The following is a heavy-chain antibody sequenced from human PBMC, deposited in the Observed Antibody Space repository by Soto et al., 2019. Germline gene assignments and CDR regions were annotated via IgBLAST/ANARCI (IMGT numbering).Heavy chain of an antibody. CDR2: IIPIPGTA. D-gene: IGHD2-2*01. CDR3: ARSQGSSTSLEIYYYYYYGMDV. CDR1: GGTFGSYA. Sequence: QVQLVQSGAEVKKPGSSVKVSCKASGGTFGSYAISWVRQAPGLGLEWMGGIIPIPGTANYAQKFQGRVTIAADDSTSTAYMELSSLRSEDAAVYYCARSQGSSTSLEIYYYYYYGMDVWGQGTTVTVSS. J-gene: IGHJ6*02. V-gene: IGHV1-69*01.